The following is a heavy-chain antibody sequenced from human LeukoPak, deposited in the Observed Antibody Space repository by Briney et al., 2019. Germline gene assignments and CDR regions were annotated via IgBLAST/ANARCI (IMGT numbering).Heavy chain of an antibody. Sequence: GGSLRLSCAASGFTFSSYSMNWVRQAPGKGLEWVSYISSSSSTIYYADSVKGRFTISRDNAKNSLYLQMNSLRAEDTAVYYCARGGYCSGGSCYIGWFDPWGQGTLVTVSS. V-gene: IGHV3-48*01. CDR3: ARGGYCSGGSCYIGWFDP. CDR1: GFTFSSYS. D-gene: IGHD2-15*01. CDR2: ISSSSSTI. J-gene: IGHJ5*02.